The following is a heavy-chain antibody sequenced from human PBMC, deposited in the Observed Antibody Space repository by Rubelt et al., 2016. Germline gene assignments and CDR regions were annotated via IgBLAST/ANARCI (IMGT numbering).Heavy chain of an antibody. D-gene: IGHD3-16*02. CDR1: G. CDR3: ARSRIMITFGGVIPGNFDY. J-gene: IGHJ4*02. Sequence: GVGWIRQPPGKALEWLALIYWDDDKRYSPSLKSRLTITKDTSKNQVVLTMTNMDPVDTATYYCARSRIMITFGGVIPGNFDYWGQGTLVTVSS. CDR2: IYWDDDK. V-gene: IGHV2-5*02.